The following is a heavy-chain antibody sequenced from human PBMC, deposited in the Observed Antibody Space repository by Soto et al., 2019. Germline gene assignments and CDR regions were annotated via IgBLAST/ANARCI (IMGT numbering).Heavy chain of an antibody. Sequence: PSQTLSLTCAISGDSVSSNSAAWNWIRQSPSRGLEWLGRTYYRSKWYDDYAVSVKSRITINPDTSKNQFSLQLNSVTPEDTAVYYCARVVVMVVAATNYYYGMDVWGQGTTVTVSS. V-gene: IGHV6-1*01. J-gene: IGHJ6*02. CDR1: GDSVSSNSAA. D-gene: IGHD2-15*01. CDR2: TYYRSKWYD. CDR3: ARVVVMVVAATNYYYGMDV.